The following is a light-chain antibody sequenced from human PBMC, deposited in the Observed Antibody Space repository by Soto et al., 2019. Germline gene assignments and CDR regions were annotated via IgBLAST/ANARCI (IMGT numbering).Light chain of an antibody. J-gene: IGKJ2*01. Sequence: DIQMTQSPSTLSASVGDGVTITCRASQSIGSWLAWYQQKPGKAPKLLIYTATNLQSGVPSRFSGSGSGTDFSLTISSLQPVDSATYFCQQYNDSQYTFGPGTKLEI. CDR2: TAT. CDR3: QQYNDSQYT. V-gene: IGKV1-5*03. CDR1: QSIGSW.